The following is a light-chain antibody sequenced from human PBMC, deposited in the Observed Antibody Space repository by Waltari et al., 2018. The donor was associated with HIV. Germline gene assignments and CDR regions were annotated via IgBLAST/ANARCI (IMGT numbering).Light chain of an antibody. CDR2: DVS. CDR3: SSFTTSITVV. Sequence: QSAPPPPPSVAAPLRQVVTISCTSTSHVVGYNNDSSWYQHPPATPPKLMIYDVSNRPSGVPDRFSASKSGNTASLTISGLQAEDEADYYCSSFTTSITVVVGGGTKLVVL. CDR1: SHVVGYNND. J-gene: IGLJ2*01. V-gene: IGLV2-18*02.